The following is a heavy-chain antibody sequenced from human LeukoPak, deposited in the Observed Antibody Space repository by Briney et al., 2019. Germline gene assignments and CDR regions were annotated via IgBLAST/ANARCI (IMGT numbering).Heavy chain of an antibody. Sequence: PSETLSLTCAVYGESFSGYYWSWIRQPPGKGLEWIGEINHSGSTNYNPSLKSRVTISVDTSKNQFSLKLSSVTAADTAVYYCARDIAAALYNWFDPWGQGTLVTVSS. CDR3: ARDIAAALYNWFDP. D-gene: IGHD6-13*01. CDR1: GESFSGYY. CDR2: INHSGST. V-gene: IGHV4-34*01. J-gene: IGHJ5*02.